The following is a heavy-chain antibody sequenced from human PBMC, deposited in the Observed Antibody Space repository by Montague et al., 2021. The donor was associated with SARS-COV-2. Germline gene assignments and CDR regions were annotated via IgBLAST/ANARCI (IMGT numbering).Heavy chain of an antibody. CDR3: ARESRGCFFRRCCWYGLDV. CDR2: FYHSGST. Sequence: SETLSLTCAVSGGSISSSYWWCWVRQPPGKVLEWIGVFYHSGSTYNHSXXKSRAILLEYSSKNQFSLKMCFVPAADTAVYYCARESRGCFFRRCCWYGLDVWGQGTTVTVSS. CDR1: GGSISSSYW. D-gene: IGHD6-19*01. J-gene: IGHJ6*02. V-gene: IGHV4-4*02.